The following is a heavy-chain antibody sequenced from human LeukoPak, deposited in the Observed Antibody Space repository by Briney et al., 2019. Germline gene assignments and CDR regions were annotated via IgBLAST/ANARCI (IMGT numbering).Heavy chain of an antibody. Sequence: SVKVSCKASGGTFSSYGLSWVRQAPGHGLEWMGRIIPIFGTANYAQKFQGRVTITTDESTNTAYLELSSLRSEDTAVYYCARDPGEMTIDWLEGYYFQYWGQGTLVTVSS. J-gene: IGHJ4*02. CDR1: GGTFSSYG. CDR2: IIPIFGTA. CDR3: ARDPGEMTIDWLEGYYFQY. V-gene: IGHV1-69*05. D-gene: IGHD3-9*01.